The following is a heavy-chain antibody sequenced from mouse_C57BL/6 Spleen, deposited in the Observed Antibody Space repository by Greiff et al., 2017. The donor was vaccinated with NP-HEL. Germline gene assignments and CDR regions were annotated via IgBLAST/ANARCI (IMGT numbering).Heavy chain of an antibody. J-gene: IGHJ4*01. Sequence: VKLQESGPGLVAPSQSLSITCTVSGFSLTSYAISWVRQPPGKGLEWLGVIWTGGGTNYNSALKSRLSISKDNSKSQVFLKMNSLQTDDTARYYCARNWWEERRDYAMDYWGQGTSVTVSS. CDR3: ARNWWEERRDYAMDY. V-gene: IGHV2-9-1*01. D-gene: IGHD1-1*02. CDR1: GFSLTSYA. CDR2: IWTGGGT.